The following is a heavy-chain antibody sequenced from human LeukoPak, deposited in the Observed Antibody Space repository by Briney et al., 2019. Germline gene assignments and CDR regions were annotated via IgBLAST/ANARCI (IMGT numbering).Heavy chain of an antibody. CDR2: INHSGST. V-gene: IGHV4-34*01. CDR1: GGSFSGYY. Sequence: SETLSLTCAVYGGSFSGYYWSWIRQPPGKGLEWIGEINHSGSTNYNPSLKSRVTISVDTSKNQFSLKLSSVTAADTAVYYCARGLIQLWSRIRLDFDYGGQGTLVTV. J-gene: IGHJ4*02. CDR3: ARGLIQLWSRIRLDFDY. D-gene: IGHD5-18*01.